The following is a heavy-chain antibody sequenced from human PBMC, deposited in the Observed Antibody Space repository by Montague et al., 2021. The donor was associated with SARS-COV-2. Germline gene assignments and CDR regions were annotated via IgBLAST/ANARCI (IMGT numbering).Heavy chain of an antibody. J-gene: IGHJ5*02. CDR3: ASQVAYRGYFDP. V-gene: IGHV4-38-2*02. CDR1: GRSISTYHY. CDR2: IHHSGNT. Sequence: SETLSLTCTVSGRSISTYHYWCCIRQPPGTGLYWIGSIHHSGNTYYNASPNSRLTISIDTSKNQFSLKLTSLTAADTAVYYCASQVAYRGYFDPWGQGTLVTVSS. D-gene: IGHD6-25*01.